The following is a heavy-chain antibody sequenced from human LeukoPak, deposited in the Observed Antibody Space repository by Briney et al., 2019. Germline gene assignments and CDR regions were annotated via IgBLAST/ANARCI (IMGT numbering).Heavy chain of an antibody. CDR2: ISSSSSTI. J-gene: IGHJ4*02. Sequence: PGGSLRLSCEASGFTFSTYSMNWVRQAPGKGLEWVSYISSSSSTIYYADSVKGRFTISRDNSKNTLYLQMNSLRAEDTAVYYCAKGSDYYGSGSSLDYWGQGTLVTVSS. CDR1: GFTFSTYS. V-gene: IGHV3-48*01. CDR3: AKGSDYYGSGSSLDY. D-gene: IGHD3-10*01.